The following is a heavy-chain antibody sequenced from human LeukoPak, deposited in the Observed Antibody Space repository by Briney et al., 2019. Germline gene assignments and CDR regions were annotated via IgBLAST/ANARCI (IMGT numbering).Heavy chain of an antibody. V-gene: IGHV4-34*01. J-gene: IGHJ3*02. CDR2: INHSGST. Sequence: SETLSLTCAVYGVSFSGYYWSWIRQPPGKGLEWIGEINHSGSTNYNPSLKSRVTISVDKSKNQFSLKLSSVTAADTAVYYCARPMVAATPAFDIWGQGTMVTVSS. CDR1: GVSFSGYY. D-gene: IGHD2-15*01. CDR3: ARPMVAATPAFDI.